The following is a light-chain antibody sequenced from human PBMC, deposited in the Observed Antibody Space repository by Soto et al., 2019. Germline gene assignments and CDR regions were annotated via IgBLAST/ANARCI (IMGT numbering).Light chain of an antibody. V-gene: IGKV2-28*01. J-gene: IGKJ3*01. CDR2: LGS. CDR3: MQALQTPLFT. Sequence: DFVMTQSPLSLSVTPGEPASISCRSSQSLLQSNGYNYLDWYLQKPGQSPQLLIYLGSNRASGVPDRFSGSGSGTNFTLKISRVEAEDVGVYYCMQALQTPLFTFGPGTRVDIK. CDR1: QSLLQSNGYNY.